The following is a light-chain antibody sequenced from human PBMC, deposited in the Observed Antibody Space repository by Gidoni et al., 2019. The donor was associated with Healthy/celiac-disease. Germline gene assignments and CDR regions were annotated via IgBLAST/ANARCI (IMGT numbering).Light chain of an antibody. CDR2: GNS. J-gene: IGLJ2*01. V-gene: IGLV1-40*01. CDR1: SSNIGAGYD. CDR3: QSYDSSLSGSV. Sequence: SVLTQPPSVSGAPAQRVTISCTGSSSNIGAGYDVHWYQQLPGTAPKLLIYGNSNRPAGVPDRFSGSKSGTSASLAITGLQAEDEADYYCQSYDSSLSGSVFGGGTKLTVL.